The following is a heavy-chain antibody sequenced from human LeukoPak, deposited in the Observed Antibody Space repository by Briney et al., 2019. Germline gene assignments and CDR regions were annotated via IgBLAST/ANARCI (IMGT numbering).Heavy chain of an antibody. V-gene: IGHV3-23*01. CDR3: AKEVGVAAWEDY. CDR1: GFTFNSYA. CDR2: ISGSGGST. D-gene: IGHD6-13*01. Sequence: QSGGPLRLSCAVSGFTFNSYAMSWVRQAPGKGLEWVSTISGSGGSTYYADSVKGRFTISRDNSKDTLYLQMNSLRAEDTAVYYCAKEVGVAAWEDYWGQGTLVTVSS. J-gene: IGHJ4*02.